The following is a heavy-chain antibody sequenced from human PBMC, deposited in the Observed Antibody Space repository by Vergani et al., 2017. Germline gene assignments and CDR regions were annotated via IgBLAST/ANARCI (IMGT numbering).Heavy chain of an antibody. V-gene: IGHV3-9*01. D-gene: IGHD1-26*01. Sequence: EVQLVESGGGLVQPGRSLRLSCAASGFPFDDYAMHWVRQAPGKGLEWVSGISWNSGSIGYADSVKGRFTISRDNAKNSLYLQMNSLRAEDTALYYCAKEGQRGSYWRSYNYYYYYMDVWGKGTTVTVSS. CDR1: GFPFDDYA. CDR2: ISWNSGSI. CDR3: AKEGQRGSYWRSYNYYYYYMDV. J-gene: IGHJ6*03.